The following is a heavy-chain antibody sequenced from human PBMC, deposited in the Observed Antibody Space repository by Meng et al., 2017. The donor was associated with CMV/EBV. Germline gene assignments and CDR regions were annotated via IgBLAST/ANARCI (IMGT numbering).Heavy chain of an antibody. CDR3: ARATTASY. J-gene: IGHJ4*02. D-gene: IGHD4-17*01. Sequence: GESLKFSCAASGFTFSSYWMSWVRQAPGQGLEWVANIKQDGSEKYYVDSVKGRFTISRDNAKNPLYLQMNSLRAEDTAVYYCARATTASYWGQGTLVTVSS. CDR1: GFTFSSYW. V-gene: IGHV3-7*01. CDR2: IKQDGSEK.